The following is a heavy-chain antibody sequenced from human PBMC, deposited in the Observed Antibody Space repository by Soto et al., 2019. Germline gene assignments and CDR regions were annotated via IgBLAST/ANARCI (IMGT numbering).Heavy chain of an antibody. V-gene: IGHV3-30*18. D-gene: IGHD2-15*01. CDR2: ISYDGSNK. Sequence: GGSLRLSCAASGFTFSSYGMHWVRQAPGKGLEWVAVISYDGSNKYYADSVKGRFTISRDNSKNTLYLQMNSLRAEDTAVYYCAKGHCSGGSCPGYWGQGTLVTVSS. CDR3: AKGHCSGGSCPGY. CDR1: GFTFSSYG. J-gene: IGHJ4*02.